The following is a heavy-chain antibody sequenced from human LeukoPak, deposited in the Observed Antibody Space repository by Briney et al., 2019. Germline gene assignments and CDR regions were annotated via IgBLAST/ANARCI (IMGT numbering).Heavy chain of an antibody. V-gene: IGHV6-1*01. CDR3: AREDCPGGSCYGGFDC. CDR1: GDSVSSNSAA. Sequence: SQTLLLTCAISGDSVSSNSAAWNWIRQSPSRGLEWLGRTYYRSKWYNDNAVSVKSRITINPDTPKNQLSLQLNSLTPEDTALYYCAREDCPGGSCYGGFDCWGQGTLVTVSS. D-gene: IGHD2-15*01. J-gene: IGHJ4*02. CDR2: TYYRSKWYN.